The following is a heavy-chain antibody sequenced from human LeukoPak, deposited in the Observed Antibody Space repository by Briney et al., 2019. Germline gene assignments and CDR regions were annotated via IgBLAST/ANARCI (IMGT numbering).Heavy chain of an antibody. CDR1: GFTFSNYW. CDR2: IKQDGSDK. J-gene: IGHJ2*01. D-gene: IGHD3-9*01. Sequence: QAGGSLRLSCAASGFTFSNYWMTWVRQAPGKGPEWVANIKQDGSDKYYVDSVKGRFTISRDNAKNTLYLQMNSLRAEDTAVYYCARGPTGWYFDLWGRGTLVTVSS. V-gene: IGHV3-7*01. CDR3: ARGPTGWYFDL.